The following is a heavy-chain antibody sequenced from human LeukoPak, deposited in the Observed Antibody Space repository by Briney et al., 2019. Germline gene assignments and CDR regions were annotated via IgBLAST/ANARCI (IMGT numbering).Heavy chain of an antibody. CDR3: ARVAAGTYYYGMDV. Sequence: PGASVKVSCKASGYTFTSYGISWVRQAPGQGLEWMGWISADNGNTNYAQKLQGRVTMTTDTSTSTAYMELRSLRSDDTAVYYCARVAAGTYYYGMDVWGKGTTVTVSS. CDR1: GYTFTSYG. D-gene: IGHD6-13*01. V-gene: IGHV1-18*04. J-gene: IGHJ6*04. CDR2: ISADNGNT.